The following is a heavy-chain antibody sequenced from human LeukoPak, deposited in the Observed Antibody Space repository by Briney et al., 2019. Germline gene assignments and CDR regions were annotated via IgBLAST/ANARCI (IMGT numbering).Heavy chain of an antibody. D-gene: IGHD3-16*01. CDR1: GFTLSRYS. CDR2: IDSDGSST. CDR3: ARGIPLGI. V-gene: IGHV3-74*01. Sequence: GGSLRLSCAASGFTLSRYSMYWVRQVPGKGPVWVSHIDSDGSSTFYADSVKGRFAISRDNAKNTLYLQMNSLRPEDTAVYYCARGIPLGIWGQGTMVTVSS. J-gene: IGHJ3*02.